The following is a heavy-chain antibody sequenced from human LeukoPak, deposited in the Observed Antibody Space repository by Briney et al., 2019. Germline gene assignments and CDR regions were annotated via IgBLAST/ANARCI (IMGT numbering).Heavy chain of an antibody. D-gene: IGHD2-21*02. CDR2: IKSKADNYAT. V-gene: IGHV3-73*01. J-gene: IGHJ4*02. CDR3: TRLWGDCGGDCYSHDY. CDR1: GFTFSNAW. Sequence: PGGSLRLSCAASGFTFSNAWMSWVRQAPGKGLEWVGRIKSKADNYATAYAASVKGRFTISRDDSKNTAYLQMNSLRAEDTAVYYCTRLWGDCGGDCYSHDYWGQGALVTVSS.